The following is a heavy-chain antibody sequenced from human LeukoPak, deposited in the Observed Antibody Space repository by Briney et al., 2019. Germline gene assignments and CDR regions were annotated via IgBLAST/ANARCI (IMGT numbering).Heavy chain of an antibody. Sequence: SGGSLRLSCAASGFTFSSYGMHWVRQAPGKGLEWVAFIRYDGSNKYYADPVKGRFTISRDNAKNSLYLQMNSLRTEDTALYYCAKDRIAVALSDFQHWGQGTLVTVSS. CDR2: IRYDGSNK. D-gene: IGHD6-19*01. CDR3: AKDRIAVALSDFQH. J-gene: IGHJ1*01. CDR1: GFTFSSYG. V-gene: IGHV3-30*02.